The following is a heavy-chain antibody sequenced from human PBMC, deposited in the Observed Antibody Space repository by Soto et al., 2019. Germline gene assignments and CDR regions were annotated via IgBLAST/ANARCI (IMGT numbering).Heavy chain of an antibody. V-gene: IGHV1-18*01. J-gene: IGHJ5*02. CDR3: ARAGIAVAGTSWFDP. Sequence: ASVNVSCKASGYTFTSYGISWVRQAPGQGLEWMGWISAYNGNTNYAQKLQGRVTMTTDTSTSTAYMELRSLRSDDTAVYYCARAGIAVAGTSWFDPWGQGTLVTVSS. D-gene: IGHD6-19*01. CDR2: ISAYNGNT. CDR1: GYTFTSYG.